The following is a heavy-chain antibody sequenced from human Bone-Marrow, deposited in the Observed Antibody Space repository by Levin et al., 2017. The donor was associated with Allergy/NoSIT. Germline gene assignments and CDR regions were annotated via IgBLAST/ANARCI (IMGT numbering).Heavy chain of an antibody. D-gene: IGHD3-22*01. Sequence: GGSLRLSCAASGFIFDQHGMSWVRQAPGKGLEWVSGINWNCDSIDYADSVKGRFTISSDNGRNSLSLQMNGLRAADTALYYCARVREAGDDESTGSYRVTLWYFDLWGRGTLVTVSS. CDR1: GFIFDQHG. CDR3: ARVREAGDDESTGSYRVTLWYFDL. J-gene: IGHJ2*01. V-gene: IGHV3-20*04. CDR2: INWNCDSI.